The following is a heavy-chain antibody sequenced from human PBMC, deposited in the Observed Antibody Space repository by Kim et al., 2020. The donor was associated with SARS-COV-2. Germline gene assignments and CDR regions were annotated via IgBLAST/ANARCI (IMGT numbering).Heavy chain of an antibody. CDR2: IHSAGNQ. CDR1: GLSVHGVD. D-gene: IGHD6-19*01. V-gene: IGHV3-53*01. J-gene: IGHJ4*02. Sequence: GGSLRLSCAASGLSVHGVDMTWVRRAPAKGLELVSLIHSAGNQYYADSVKGRFTISTDTSKNTLFLQMSNLRAEDTAVYYCATAGSDWNVLAYWGQGTL. CDR3: ATAGSDWNVLAY.